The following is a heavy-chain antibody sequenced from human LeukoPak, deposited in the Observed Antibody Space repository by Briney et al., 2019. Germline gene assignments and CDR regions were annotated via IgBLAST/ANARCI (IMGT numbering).Heavy chain of an antibody. J-gene: IGHJ3*02. CDR1: GFTVSSNY. D-gene: IGHD4-17*01. CDR3: ARGLRDYGDYIPPGAFDI. V-gene: IGHV3-66*01. Sequence: GGSLRLSCAASGFTVSSNYMSWVRQAPGKGLEWVSVIYSGGSTYYADSVKGRFTISRDNSKNTLYLQMNSLRAEDTAVYYCARGLRDYGDYIPPGAFDIWGQGTMVTVSS. CDR2: IYSGGST.